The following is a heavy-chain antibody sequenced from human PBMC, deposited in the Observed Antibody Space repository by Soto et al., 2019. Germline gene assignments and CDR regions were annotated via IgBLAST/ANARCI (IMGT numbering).Heavy chain of an antibody. D-gene: IGHD2-21*01. J-gene: IGHJ4*02. CDR1: GFTFSSYA. CDR2: ISYDGSNK. V-gene: IGHV3-30-3*01. Sequence: GGSLRLSCAASGFTFSSYAMHWVRQAPGKGLEWVAVISYDGSNKYYADSVKGRFTISRDNSKNTLYLQMNSLRSDDTAVYYCARVVVSHANALGYWGQGTLVTVSS. CDR3: ARVVVSHANALGY.